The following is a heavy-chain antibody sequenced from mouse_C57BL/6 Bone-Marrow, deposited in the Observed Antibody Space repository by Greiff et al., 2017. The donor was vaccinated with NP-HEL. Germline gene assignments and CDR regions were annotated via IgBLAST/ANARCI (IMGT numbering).Heavy chain of an antibody. CDR3: ARGAY. J-gene: IGHJ3*01. Sequence: QVQLQQSGAELVKPGASVKISCKASGYEFSNYWLNWVKQRPGKGLEWIGQIYPGAGDTKYNGKFKDKATLTADKSSSTAYMQLSRLTSEDSAVYFCARGAYWGQGTLVTVAA. V-gene: IGHV1-80*01. CDR2: IYPGAGDT. CDR1: GYEFSNYW.